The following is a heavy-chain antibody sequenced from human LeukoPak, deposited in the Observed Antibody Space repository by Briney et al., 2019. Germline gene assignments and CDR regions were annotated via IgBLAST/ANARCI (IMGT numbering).Heavy chain of an antibody. V-gene: IGHV4-61*02. D-gene: IGHD3-10*01. J-gene: IGHJ5*02. CDR1: DGSISSSFNY. CDR2: IFSSGST. Sequence: SETLSLTCTVSDGSISSSFNYWSWIRQPAGKGLEWIGRIFSSGSTNYNPSLKSRVTISLDTSNSQFSLKLSSVTAADTAVYYCARVDGESQIDGNWFDPWGQGTLVTVSS. CDR3: ARVDGESQIDGNWFDP.